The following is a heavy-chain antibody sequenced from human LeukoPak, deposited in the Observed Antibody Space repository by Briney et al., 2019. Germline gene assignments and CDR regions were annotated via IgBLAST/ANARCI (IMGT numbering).Heavy chain of an antibody. V-gene: IGHV4-59*01. Sequence: SETLSLTCAVSGGSINGYYWSWIRQSPGKGLAWIGYISFSGSTNYNPSFKSRVTISVDTSKNEFSLKLRSVTAADTAVYYCARSRGSGSYFESWGQGTLVTVSS. CDR2: ISFSGST. J-gene: IGHJ4*02. CDR3: ARSRGSGSYFES. D-gene: IGHD3-10*01. CDR1: GGSINGYY.